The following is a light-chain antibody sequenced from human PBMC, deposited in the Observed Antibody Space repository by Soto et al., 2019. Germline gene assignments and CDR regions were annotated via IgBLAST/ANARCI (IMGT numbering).Light chain of an antibody. CDR3: CSYAGSPRYV. J-gene: IGLJ1*01. CDR2: DVS. CDR1: SSDVGGYNY. Sequence: QFVLTQPRSVSGSPGQSVTISCTGTSSDVGGYNYVSWYQQHPGKAPKVMIYDVSERPSGVPDRFSGSKSGNTASLTISGLQAEDEADYYCCSYAGSPRYVLGTGTKLTVL. V-gene: IGLV2-11*01.